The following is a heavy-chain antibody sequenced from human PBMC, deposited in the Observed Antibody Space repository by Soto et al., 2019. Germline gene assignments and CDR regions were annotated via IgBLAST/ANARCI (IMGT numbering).Heavy chain of an antibody. CDR3: ARGRYSSSPYAFDI. J-gene: IGHJ3*02. CDR2: IYYSGST. V-gene: IGHV4-59*01. D-gene: IGHD6-6*01. Sequence: PSETLSLTCTVSGGSISSYYWSWIRQPPGKGLEWIGYIYYSGSTNYNPSLKSRVTISVDTSKNQFSLKLSSVTAADTAVYYCARGRYSSSPYAFDIWGQGTMVTVSS. CDR1: GGSISSYY.